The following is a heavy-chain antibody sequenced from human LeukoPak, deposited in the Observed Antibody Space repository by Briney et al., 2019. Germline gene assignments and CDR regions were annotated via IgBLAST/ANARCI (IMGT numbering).Heavy chain of an antibody. J-gene: IGHJ4*02. V-gene: IGHV4-30-4*08. Sequence: SETLSLTCTVSGGSISSGDYYWSWIRQPPGKGLEWIGYIYYSGSTYYNPSLKSRVTISVDTSKNQFSLKLSSVTAADTAVYYCARGQQLVDYFDYWRQGTLVTVSS. CDR1: GGSISSGDYY. D-gene: IGHD6-6*01. CDR2: IYYSGST. CDR3: ARGQQLVDYFDY.